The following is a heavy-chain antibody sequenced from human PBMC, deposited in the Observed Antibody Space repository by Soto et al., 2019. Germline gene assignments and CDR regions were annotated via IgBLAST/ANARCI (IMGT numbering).Heavy chain of an antibody. V-gene: IGHV1-69*01. CDR1: GSTFSRNT. Sequence: QVQLVQSGAEVKKPGSSVKVSCKASGSTFSRNTISWVRQAPGQGLEWMGGIIPIFGTANYAQKFQGRVTITADESTSTADMELNRLRSEDTAVYYCAREFDYDSSSGYYYAYWGQGNLVTVSS. CDR2: IIPIFGTA. J-gene: IGHJ4*02. CDR3: AREFDYDSSSGYYYAY. D-gene: IGHD3-22*01.